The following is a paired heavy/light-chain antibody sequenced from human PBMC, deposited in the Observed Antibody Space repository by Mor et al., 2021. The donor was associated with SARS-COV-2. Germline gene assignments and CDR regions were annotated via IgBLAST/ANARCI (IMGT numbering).Light chain of an antibody. CDR2: AAS. Sequence: DIQMTQSPSSLSASVGDRVTITCRASQGISSWLAWYQQKPEKAPKSLIYAASSLQSGVPSRFSGSGSGTDFTLTISSLQPEDFATYYCQQYNSYPRTFGQGTKVEIK. CDR3: QQYNSYPRT. J-gene: IGKJ1*01. CDR1: QGISSW. V-gene: IGKV1D-16*01.
Heavy chain of an antibody. CDR2: ISAYNGNT. J-gene: IGHJ4*02. D-gene: IGHD3-3*01. CDR3: ARDGANRYDFWSGYYHPGSGLDY. CDR1: GYTFTSYG. Sequence: QVQLVQSGAEVKKPGASVKVSCKASGYTFTSYGISWVRQAPGQGLEWMGWISAYNGNTNYAQKLQGRVTMTTDTSTSTAYMELRSLRSDDTAVYYCARDGANRYDFWSGYYHPGSGLDYWGQGTLVTVSS. V-gene: IGHV1-18*01.